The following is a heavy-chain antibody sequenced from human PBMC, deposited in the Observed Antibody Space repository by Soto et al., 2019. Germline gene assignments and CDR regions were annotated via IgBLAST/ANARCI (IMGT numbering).Heavy chain of an antibody. J-gene: IGHJ4*02. Sequence: QVQLVESGGGVVQPGRSLRLSCAASGFTFSSHAMHWVRQAPGKGLEWVAVISDDGNNKYYRESVEGRITISRDNSKDTLYLQMNRLRAEDTAVYYCVREPSTVIDRFDCWGQGTLVTVSS. D-gene: IGHD4-17*01. CDR3: VREPSTVIDRFDC. CDR1: GFTFSSHA. V-gene: IGHV3-30-3*01. CDR2: ISDDGNNK.